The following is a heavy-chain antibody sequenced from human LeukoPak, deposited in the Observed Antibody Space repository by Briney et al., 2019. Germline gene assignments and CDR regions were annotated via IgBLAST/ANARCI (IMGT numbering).Heavy chain of an antibody. CDR1: GGSFSGYY. V-gene: IGHV4-34*01. CDR2: INHSGST. J-gene: IGHJ4*02. D-gene: IGHD6-19*01. Sequence: PSETLSLTCAVYGGSFSGYYWSWIRQPPGKGLEWIGEINHSGSTNYNPSLKSRVTISVDTSKNQFSLKPSSVTAADTAVYYCARIAGIAVAGTAARKKYYFDYWGQGTLVTVSS. CDR3: ARIAGIAVAGTAARKKYYFDY.